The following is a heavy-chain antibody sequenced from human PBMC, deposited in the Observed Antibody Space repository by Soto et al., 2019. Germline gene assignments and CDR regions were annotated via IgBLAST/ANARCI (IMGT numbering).Heavy chain of an antibody. CDR3: ATHYYGSGSYYNDFDY. J-gene: IGHJ4*02. Sequence: PGGSLRLSCAASGFTFSDHYMDWVRQAPGKGLEWVGRTRNKANSYTTEYAASVKGRFTISRDDSKNSLYLQMNSLKTEDTAVYYCATHYYGSGSYYNDFDYWGQGTLVTVSS. V-gene: IGHV3-72*01. CDR1: GFTFSDHY. D-gene: IGHD3-10*01. CDR2: TRNKANSYTT.